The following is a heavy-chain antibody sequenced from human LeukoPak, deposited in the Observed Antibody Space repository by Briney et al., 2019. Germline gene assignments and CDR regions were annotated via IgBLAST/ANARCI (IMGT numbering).Heavy chain of an antibody. CDR2: MDPNSGNT. V-gene: IGHV1-8*01. D-gene: IGHD2-15*01. CDR3: AGGGYCSGGSCYVYFQH. J-gene: IGHJ1*01. CDR1: GYTFTSYD. Sequence: ASVKVSCKASGYTFTSYDINWVRQATGQGLEWMGWMDPNSGNTGYAQKFQGRVTMTRNTSISTAYMELSSLRSEDTAVYYCAGGGYCSGGSCYVYFQHWGQGTLVTVSS.